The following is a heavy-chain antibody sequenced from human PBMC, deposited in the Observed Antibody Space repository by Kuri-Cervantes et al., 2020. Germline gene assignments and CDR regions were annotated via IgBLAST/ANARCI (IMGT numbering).Heavy chain of an antibody. D-gene: IGHD6-19*01. J-gene: IGHJ4*02. Sequence: SETLSLTCGVSGYSISSGYYWGWIRQPPGKGLEWIGYIYHSGSTYYNSSLKSRVTISVDRSKNQFSLKLSSVTAADTAVYYCARPGSPLAVAGSFDYWGQGTLVTVSS. V-gene: IGHV4-38-2*01. CDR1: GYSISSGYY. CDR3: ARPGSPLAVAGSFDY. CDR2: IYHSGST.